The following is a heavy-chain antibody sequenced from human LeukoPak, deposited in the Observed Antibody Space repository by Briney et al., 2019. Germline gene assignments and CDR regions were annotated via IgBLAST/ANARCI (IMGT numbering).Heavy chain of an antibody. J-gene: IGHJ3*02. V-gene: IGHV4-59*08. D-gene: IGHD3-3*01. CDR1: GGSISSYY. Sequence: SETLSLTCTVSGGSISSYYWSWIRQPPGKGLEWIGYIYYSGSTNYNPSLKSRVTISVDTSKNQFSLKLSSVTAADTAVYYCARHIRYDFWSGYSGTPGDFDIWGQGTMVTVPS. CDR2: IYYSGST. CDR3: ARHIRYDFWSGYSGTPGDFDI.